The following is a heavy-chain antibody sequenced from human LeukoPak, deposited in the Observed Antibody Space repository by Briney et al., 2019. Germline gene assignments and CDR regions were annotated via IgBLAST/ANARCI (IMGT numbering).Heavy chain of an antibody. J-gene: IGHJ4*02. CDR2: IDPSDSYT. D-gene: IGHD2-21*02. CDR1: GYSFMSYW. V-gene: IGHV5-10-1*01. Sequence: GESLKISCKGSGYSFMSYWISWVRQMPGKGLEWMGRIDPSDSYTNYSPSFQGHITISADKSISTAYLQWSSLKASDTAMYYCARRGYCGGDCPDYWGQGTLVTVSS. CDR3: ARRGYCGGDCPDY.